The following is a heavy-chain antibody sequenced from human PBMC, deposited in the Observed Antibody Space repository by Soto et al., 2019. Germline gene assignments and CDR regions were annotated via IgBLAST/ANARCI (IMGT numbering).Heavy chain of an antibody. V-gene: IGHV4-39*01. CDR1: GGSISSSSYY. CDR2: IYYSGST. Sequence: ASETLSLTCTVSGGSISSSSYYWGWIREPPGKGLERIGRIYYSGSTYYNPCLKSRVTISVDTSKNQFSLMMSSVTAAITTVYYCARPYGVAVWDYLGQGTLVTVSS. D-gene: IGHD4-17*01. J-gene: IGHJ4*02. CDR3: ARPYGVAVWDY.